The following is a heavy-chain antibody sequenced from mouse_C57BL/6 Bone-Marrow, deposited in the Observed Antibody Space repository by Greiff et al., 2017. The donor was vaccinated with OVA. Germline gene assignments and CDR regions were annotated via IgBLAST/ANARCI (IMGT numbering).Heavy chain of an antibody. CDR2: IWCVGST. V-gene: IGHV2-6*01. CDR1: GFSLTSYG. Sequence: VKLMESGPGLVAPSQSLSITCTVSGFSLTSYGVDWVRQSPGKGLEWLGVIWCVGSTNYNSALKSRLSISKDNSKSQVFLKMNSLQTDDTAMYYCASIYYGFAYWGQGTLVTVSA. D-gene: IGHD2-1*01. J-gene: IGHJ3*01. CDR3: ASIYYGFAY.